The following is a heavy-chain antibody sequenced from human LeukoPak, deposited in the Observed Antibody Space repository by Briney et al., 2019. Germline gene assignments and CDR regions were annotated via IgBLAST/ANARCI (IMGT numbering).Heavy chain of an antibody. V-gene: IGHV3-23*01. CDR3: AKLGMTYYDILTGYQGIHDAFDI. Sequence: GGSLSLSCAASGFTFSSYAMSWVRQAPGKGLEWVSAISGSGGSTYYADSVKGRFTISRDNSKNTLYLQMNSLRAEDTAVYYCAKLGMTYYDILTGYQGIHDAFDIWGQGTMVTVSS. J-gene: IGHJ3*02. CDR1: GFTFSSYA. CDR2: ISGSGGST. D-gene: IGHD3-9*01.